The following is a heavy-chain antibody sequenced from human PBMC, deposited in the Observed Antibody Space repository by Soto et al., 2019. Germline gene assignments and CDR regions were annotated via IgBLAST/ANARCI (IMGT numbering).Heavy chain of an antibody. CDR1: GCTFSSYA. CDR2: IGASGAGT. V-gene: IGHV3-23*01. J-gene: IGHJ4*02. CDR3: ALRKTGSYFDY. Sequence: VGSLRLSCAASGCTFSSYAMSWVRRAPGQGVEWVSAIGASGAGTYYAEYVKGRVTISRDNSKNTLYLQMNSLRAEDTAVYYCALRKTGSYFDYWGQGTLVTVSS. D-gene: IGHD1-26*01.